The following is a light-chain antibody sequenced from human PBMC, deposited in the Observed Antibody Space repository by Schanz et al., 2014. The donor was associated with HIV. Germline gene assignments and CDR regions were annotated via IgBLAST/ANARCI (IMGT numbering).Light chain of an antibody. CDR3: ASYAGSNNLV. Sequence: QSALTQPASVSGSPGQSITISCTGTSGDIGTYAAVSWYQQHPDKAPRLLIYGVTSRPSGISSRFSGSASGNTASLTISGLQAEDEAYYYCASYAGSNNLVFGGGTKLTVL. V-gene: IGLV2-14*03. J-gene: IGLJ2*01. CDR2: GVT. CDR1: SGDIGTYAA.